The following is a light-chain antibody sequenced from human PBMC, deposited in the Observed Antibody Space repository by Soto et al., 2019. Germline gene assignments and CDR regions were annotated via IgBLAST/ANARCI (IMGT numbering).Light chain of an antibody. V-gene: IGKV3-11*01. CDR1: ESVSSSY. Sequence: EIVLTQSPCTLSLSPGERATLSCMASESVSSSYLAWYQQKPGQAPRLLIYDAYNRATGIPPRFSGSGSGTDFTLTISSLEPEDFAVYFCQQRAGWPPTFGGGTKVDIK. CDR2: DAY. CDR3: QQRAGWPPT. J-gene: IGKJ4*01.